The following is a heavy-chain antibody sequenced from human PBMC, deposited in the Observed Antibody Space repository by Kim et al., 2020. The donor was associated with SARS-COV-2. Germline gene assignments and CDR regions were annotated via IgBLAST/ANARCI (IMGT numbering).Heavy chain of an antibody. CDR1: GFSFRSAY. J-gene: IGHJ4*02. CDR2: ISSTSSDT. D-gene: IGHD3-10*02. Sequence: GGSLRLSCAVSGFSFRSAYMSWIRQAPGKGLEWVAYISSTSSDTNYADSVKGRFTITRDNAKSSLYLQMNSLRAEDMAVYYCVFPVRHPAYWGQGTVVTVSS. V-gene: IGHV3-11*03. CDR3: VFPVRHPAY.